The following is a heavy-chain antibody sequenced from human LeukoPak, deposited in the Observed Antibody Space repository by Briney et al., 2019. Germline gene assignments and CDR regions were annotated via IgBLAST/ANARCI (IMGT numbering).Heavy chain of an antibody. CDR1: GFTVSGNH. CDR3: ARDHDSSGYSNFDN. Sequence: GGSLRLSCAAFGFTVSGNHMSWVRQAPGKGLEWVSIKYSGGTTDYADSVRGRFTIARDNSKNTLHLQMNSLRAEDTAVYYCARDHDSSGYSNFDNWGQGTLVTVFS. V-gene: IGHV3-66*01. J-gene: IGHJ4*02. CDR2: KYSGGTT. D-gene: IGHD3-22*01.